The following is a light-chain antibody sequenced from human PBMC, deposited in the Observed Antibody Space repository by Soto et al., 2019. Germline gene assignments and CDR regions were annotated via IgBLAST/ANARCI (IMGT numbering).Light chain of an antibody. CDR3: QQYNNWPRGA. V-gene: IGKV3-15*01. J-gene: IGKJ3*01. CDR1: QSVSSN. CDR2: GAS. Sequence: EIVMTQSTATLSVSPGERATLSCRASQSVSSNLAWYQQKPGQDPRLLIYGASTRATGIPARLSGSGSGTEFTLTISSLQSEDFAVYYCQQYNNWPRGAFGPGNKVDIK.